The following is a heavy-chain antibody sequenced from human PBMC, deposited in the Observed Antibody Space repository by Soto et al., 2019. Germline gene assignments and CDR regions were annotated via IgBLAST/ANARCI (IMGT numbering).Heavy chain of an antibody. CDR2: IYYSGIT. Sequence: SETLSLTCTVSGGSISSGDYYWSWIRQHPGKGLEWIGYIYYSGITYYNPSLKSRVTISVDTSKNQFSLKLNSVTAADTAVYYCARVGILTGYYEYFDYWGRGTLVTVSS. V-gene: IGHV4-31*03. CDR3: ARVGILTGYYEYFDY. J-gene: IGHJ4*02. D-gene: IGHD3-9*01. CDR1: GGSISSGDYY.